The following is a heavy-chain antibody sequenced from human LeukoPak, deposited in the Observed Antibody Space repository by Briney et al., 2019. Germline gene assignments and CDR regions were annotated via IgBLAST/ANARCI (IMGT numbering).Heavy chain of an antibody. CDR1: GGSISSYY. V-gene: IGHV4-59*01. Sequence: SETLSLTCTVSGGSISSYYWSWIRQPPGKGLEWIGYIYYSGSTNYNPSLKSRVTISVDTSKNQFSLELSSVTAADTAVYYCARALAVAGEIDPWGQGTLVTVSS. D-gene: IGHD6-19*01. CDR2: IYYSGST. CDR3: ARALAVAGEIDP. J-gene: IGHJ5*02.